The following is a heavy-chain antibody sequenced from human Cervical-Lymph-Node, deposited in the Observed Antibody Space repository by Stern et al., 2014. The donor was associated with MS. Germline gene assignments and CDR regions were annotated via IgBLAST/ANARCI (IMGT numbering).Heavy chain of an antibody. CDR3: AREETGYYYYGMDV. J-gene: IGHJ6*02. CDR2: INAGNGNP. CDR1: GYTFTSYA. Sequence: QVQLVQSGAEVKKPGASVKVSCKASGYTFTSYAMHWVRQAPGQRLEWMGWINAGNGNPKYSQKFQGRVTITRDTSASTAYMELSSLRSEDTAVYYCAREETGYYYYGMDVWGQGTTVTVSS. D-gene: IGHD1-14*01. V-gene: IGHV1-3*01.